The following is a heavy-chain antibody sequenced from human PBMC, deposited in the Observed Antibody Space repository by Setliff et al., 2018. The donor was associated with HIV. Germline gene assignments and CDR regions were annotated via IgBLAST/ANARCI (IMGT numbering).Heavy chain of an antibody. V-gene: IGHV3-23*01. J-gene: IGHJ4*02. D-gene: IGHD3-22*01. CDR1: GFTFSSYA. Sequence: PGGSLRLSCAASGFTFSSYAMSWVRQAPGKGLEWVSVISGSGGSTYYADSVKGRFTISRDNSKNTLYLQMNSLRAEDTGVYYCAKDLYDSSGNYFDYWGQGTLVTVSS. CDR2: ISGSGGST. CDR3: AKDLYDSSGNYFDY.